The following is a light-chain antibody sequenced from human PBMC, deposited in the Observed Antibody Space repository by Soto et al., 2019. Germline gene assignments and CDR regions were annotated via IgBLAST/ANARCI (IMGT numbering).Light chain of an antibody. CDR2: RNN. CDR3: ATWDDSLSGRV. Sequence: QSVLTQPPSASETPGQRVTISCSGSSSNIGSNYVCWYQQLPGTAPKLLIYRNNQRPSGVPDRFSGSKSDTSASLAISGLRSEDEADYYCATWDDSLSGRVLGGGTKLTVL. J-gene: IGLJ3*02. CDR1: SSNIGSNY. V-gene: IGLV1-47*01.